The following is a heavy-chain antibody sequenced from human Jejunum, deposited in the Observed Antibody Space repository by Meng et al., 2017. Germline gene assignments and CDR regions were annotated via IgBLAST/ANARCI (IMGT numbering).Heavy chain of an antibody. D-gene: IGHD2-15*01. V-gene: IGHV1-3*01. Sequence: QVQLVQSGAEVTETGAALRISCKASGFTLSICAMHWVRQVPGHRLEWMGWINGANTVTRYAQTWQGRVTITRDTSANTAYLEVNSLTSEDTAVYYCARDGGPYSPPYYWGQGTLVTVSS. CDR1: GFTLSICA. CDR3: ARDGGPYSPPYY. CDR2: INGANTVT. J-gene: IGHJ4*02.